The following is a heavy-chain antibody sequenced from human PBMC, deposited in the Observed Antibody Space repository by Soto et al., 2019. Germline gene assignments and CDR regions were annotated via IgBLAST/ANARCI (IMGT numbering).Heavy chain of an antibody. CDR3: ATSYCGGDCYSGNLDY. D-gene: IGHD2-21*02. CDR1: GGSISSSNW. V-gene: IGHV4-4*02. J-gene: IGHJ4*02. CDR2: IYHSGST. Sequence: PSETLSLTCAVSGGSISSSNWWSRVRQPPGKGLEWIGEIYHSGSTNYNPSLKSRVTISVDKSKNQFSLKLSSVTAADTAVYYCATSYCGGDCYSGNLDYWGQGXLVTVYS.